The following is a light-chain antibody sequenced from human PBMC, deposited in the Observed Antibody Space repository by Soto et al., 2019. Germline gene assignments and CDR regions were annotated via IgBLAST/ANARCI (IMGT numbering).Light chain of an antibody. CDR2: NIS. CDR3: MQDTQSPVS. V-gene: IGKV2-24*01. Sequence: DVVMTQTPLYLPVTLGQPASISCRSSQSLVHSDRNTYLIWLQQRPGQPPRHLIYNISNRFAGVPDRFSGSGAGTDFTMKSSRVEAEDFGVYYRMQDTQSPVSFGPGTKVDIK. CDR1: QSLVHSDRNTY. J-gene: IGKJ3*01.